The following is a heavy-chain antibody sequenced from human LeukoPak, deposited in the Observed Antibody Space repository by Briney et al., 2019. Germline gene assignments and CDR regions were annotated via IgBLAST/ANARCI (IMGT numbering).Heavy chain of an antibody. CDR1: GGSISSSSYY. V-gene: IGHV4-39*01. CDR2: IYYSGST. Sequence: SETLSLTCTVSGGSISSSSYYWGWTRQPPGKGLEWIGSIYYSGSTYYNPSLKSRVTISVDTSKNQFSLKLSSVTAADTAVYYCARWARSSGRYFDYWGQGTLVTVSS. D-gene: IGHD6-19*01. J-gene: IGHJ4*02. CDR3: ARWARSSGRYFDY.